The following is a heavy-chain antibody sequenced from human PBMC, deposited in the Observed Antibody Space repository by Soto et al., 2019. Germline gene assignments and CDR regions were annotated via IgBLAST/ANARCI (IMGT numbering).Heavy chain of an antibody. Sequence: QVQLVQSGAELKKPGASVKVSCKASGYTFSNYDMNWVRQATGQGPEWIGWVNPNNGDTGYAQKFQGRVTLTTDISTTTAYMELTSLRSEDTGIYYCAKVSRMGSAIDFDYWGQGTLITVSS. J-gene: IGHJ4*02. CDR1: GYTFSNYD. CDR3: AKVSRMGSAIDFDY. V-gene: IGHV1-8*01. CDR2: VNPNNGDT. D-gene: IGHD2-8*01.